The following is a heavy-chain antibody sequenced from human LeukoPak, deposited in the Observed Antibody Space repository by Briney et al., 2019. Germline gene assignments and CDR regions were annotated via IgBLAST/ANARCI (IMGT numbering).Heavy chain of an antibody. J-gene: IGHJ4*02. CDR1: GYSFTNYW. Sequence: GESLKISCKGSGYSFTNYWIGWVRQMPGKGLEWMGIIYPGDSDTRYSPSFQGQVTISVDESISTAYLQWSSLKASDTAMYYCARGRDGYNHYFDYWGQGTLVTVSP. V-gene: IGHV5-51*01. CDR2: IYPGDSDT. CDR3: ARGRDGYNHYFDY. D-gene: IGHD5-24*01.